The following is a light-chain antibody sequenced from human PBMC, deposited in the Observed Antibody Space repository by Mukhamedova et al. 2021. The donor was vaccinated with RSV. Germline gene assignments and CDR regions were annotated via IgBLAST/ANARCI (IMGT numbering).Light chain of an antibody. CDR2: GNK. Sequence: TGSSSNVGAGYDVHWYQRVPGKAPKLLIYGNKNRPSGVPDRFSGSKSGTSASLAITGLQAEDEGDYYCQSYDSGMSGSKVFGTGT. V-gene: IGLV1-40*01. CDR3: QSYDSGMSGSKV. CDR1: SSNVGAGYD. J-gene: IGLJ1*01.